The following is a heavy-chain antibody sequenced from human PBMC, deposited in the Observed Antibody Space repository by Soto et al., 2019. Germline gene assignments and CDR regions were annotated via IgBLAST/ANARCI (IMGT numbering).Heavy chain of an antibody. J-gene: IGHJ6*02. V-gene: IGHV3-15*01. CDR3: TTRLLWFNRNYYYYGMDV. D-gene: IGHD3-10*01. Sequence: EVQLVESGGGLVKPGGSLRLSCAASGFTFSNAWMSWVRQAPGKGLEWVGRIKSKTDGGTTDYAAPVKGRFTISRDDSKNTLYLQMNSLKTEDTAVYYCTTRLLWFNRNYYYYGMDVWGQGTTVTVSS. CDR1: GFTFSNAW. CDR2: IKSKTDGGTT.